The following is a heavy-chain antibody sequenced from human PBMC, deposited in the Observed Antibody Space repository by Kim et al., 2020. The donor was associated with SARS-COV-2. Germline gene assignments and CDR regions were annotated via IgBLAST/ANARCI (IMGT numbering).Heavy chain of an antibody. V-gene: IGHV3-15*01. J-gene: IGHJ6*02. CDR3: TTDPIFDILTGYRYYYYYYGMDV. CDR1: GFTFSNAW. Sequence: GGSLRLSCAASGFTFSNAWMSWVRQAPGKGLEWVGRIKSKTDGGTTDYAAPVKGRFTISRDDSKNTLYLQMNSLKTEDTAVYYCTTDPIFDILTGYRYYYYYYGMDVWGQGTTVTVSS. D-gene: IGHD3-9*01. CDR2: IKSKTDGGTT.